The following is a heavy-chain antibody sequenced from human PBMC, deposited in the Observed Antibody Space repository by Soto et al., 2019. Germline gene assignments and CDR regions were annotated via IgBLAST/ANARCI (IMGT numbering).Heavy chain of an antibody. CDR1: GYTFTSYG. CDR2: TRAYNGNT. Sequence: QVQLVQSGAEVKKPGASVKVSCKASGYTFTSYGISWVRQAPGQGLEWMGWTRAYNGNTNYAQKLQGRVTMTTDTATSTADMELRSLRSDDTAVYYCASDLPTMDVWGQGTTVTVSS. J-gene: IGHJ6*02. V-gene: IGHV1-18*01. CDR3: ASDLPTMDV.